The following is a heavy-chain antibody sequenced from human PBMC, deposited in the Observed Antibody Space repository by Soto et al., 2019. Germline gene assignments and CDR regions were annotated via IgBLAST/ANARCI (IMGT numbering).Heavy chain of an antibody. J-gene: IGHJ5*02. D-gene: IGHD3-3*01. CDR2: INHTGGT. CDR1: MRTVSCKL. Sequence: GPVPLTGAAGMRTVSCKLVRRLRQPRGKGLEWIGEINHTGGTHYNPSLNSRVTMSVDTSKNQLYLRLSSVNAEDTAIYYCATRITVFALLLPPFDPWGQGTQVTVS. CDR3: ATRITVFALLLPPFDP. V-gene: IGHV4-34*10.